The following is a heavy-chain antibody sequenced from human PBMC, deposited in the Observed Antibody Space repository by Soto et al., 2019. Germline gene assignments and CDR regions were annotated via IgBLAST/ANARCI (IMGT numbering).Heavy chain of an antibody. CDR3: ARRHLFYDAFDI. V-gene: IGHV4-59*08. CDR1: GGSTSSYY. J-gene: IGHJ3*02. CDR2: IYYSGST. Sequence: SETLSLTCTVSGGSTSSYYWSWIRQPPGKGLEWIGYIYYSGSTNYNPSLKSRVTISVDTSKNQFSLKLSSVTAADTAVYYCARRHLFYDAFDIWGQGTMVA.